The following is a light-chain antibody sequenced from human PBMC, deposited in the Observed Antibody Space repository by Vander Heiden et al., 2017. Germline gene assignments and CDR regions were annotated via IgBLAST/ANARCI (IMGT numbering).Light chain of an antibody. Sequence: QSALTQPASVSGSPGQSITISCTGTSSDVGGYNYVSWYQQHPGKAPKVMIYDVSSRPSGVSSRFSGSKSGKTASLTISGHQAEDAADYYCTSYTSRTTWVFGGGTKLTVL. V-gene: IGLV2-14*03. J-gene: IGLJ2*01. CDR2: DVS. CDR3: TSYTSRTTWV. CDR1: SSDVGGYNY.